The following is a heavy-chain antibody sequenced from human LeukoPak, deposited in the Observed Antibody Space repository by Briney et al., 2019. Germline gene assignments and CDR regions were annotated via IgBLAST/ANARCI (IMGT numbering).Heavy chain of an antibody. V-gene: IGHV4-39*01. J-gene: IGHJ4*02. Sequence: SETLSLTCTVSGGSISSSSYYWGWIRQPPGKGLEWIGSIYYSGSTYYNPSLKSRVTISVDTSKNQFSLKLSSVTAADTAVYYCARQLSTTWYSSSSYWGQGTLVTVSS. CDR3: ARQLSTTWYSSSSY. CDR1: GGSISSSSYY. D-gene: IGHD6-13*01. CDR2: IYYSGST.